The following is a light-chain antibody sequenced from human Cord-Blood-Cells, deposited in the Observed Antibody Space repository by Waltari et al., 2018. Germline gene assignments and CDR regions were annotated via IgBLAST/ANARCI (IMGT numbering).Light chain of an antibody. CDR3: QQYNNWPPYT. Sequence: EIVMTQSPATLSVSPGERATLSCRTSQSVSSNLAWNQQKPGQAPRPLIYGASTRPTGIPARFSGSGSGTEFTLTISSLQSEDFAVYYCQQYNNWPPYTFGQGTKLEIK. CDR2: GAS. CDR1: QSVSSN. J-gene: IGKJ2*01. V-gene: IGKV3-15*01.